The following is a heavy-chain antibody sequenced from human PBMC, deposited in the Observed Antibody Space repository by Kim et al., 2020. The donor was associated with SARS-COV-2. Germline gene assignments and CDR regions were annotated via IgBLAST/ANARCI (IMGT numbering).Heavy chain of an antibody. D-gene: IGHD3-10*01. Sequence: SETLSLICTVSGGSISSGSYYWSWIRQPAGKGLEWIGRIYTSGSTNYNPSLKSRVTISVDTSKNQFSLKLSSVTAADTAVYYCARESLYYGSGSYYYYYYAMDVWGQGTTVTVSS. CDR2: IYTSGST. CDR1: GGSISSGSYY. J-gene: IGHJ6*02. CDR3: ARESLYYGSGSYYYYYYAMDV. V-gene: IGHV4-61*02.